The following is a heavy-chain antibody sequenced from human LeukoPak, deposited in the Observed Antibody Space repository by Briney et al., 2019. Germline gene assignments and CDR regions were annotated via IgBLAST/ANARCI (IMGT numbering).Heavy chain of an antibody. V-gene: IGHV1-46*01. CDR3: ARDNSYCSGGSCYSRRYFDY. D-gene: IGHD2-15*01. CDR2: INPSVGST. Sequence: ASVKVSCKASGYTFTSYYMHWVRQAPGQGLEWMGIINPSVGSTSYAQKFQGRVTMTRDTSTSTVYMELSSLRSEDTAVYYCARDNSYCSGGSCYSRRYFDYWGQGTLVTVSS. CDR1: GYTFTSYY. J-gene: IGHJ4*02.